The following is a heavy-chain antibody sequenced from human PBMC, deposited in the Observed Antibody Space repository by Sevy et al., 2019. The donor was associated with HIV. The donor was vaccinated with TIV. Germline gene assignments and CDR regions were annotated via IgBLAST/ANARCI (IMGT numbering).Heavy chain of an antibody. CDR1: GFTFSSYA. J-gene: IGHJ6*03. D-gene: IGHD3-9*01. CDR3: AKEPYDFLISYYMDV. V-gene: IGHV3-23*01. Sequence: GGSLRLSCAASGFTFSSYAMSWVRQAPGKGLEWVSAISGSGGGTYYADSVKGRFTISRDNSKNTLYLQMNSLRAEDTAVYYCAKEPYDFLISYYMDVWGKGTTVTVSS. CDR2: ISGSGGGT.